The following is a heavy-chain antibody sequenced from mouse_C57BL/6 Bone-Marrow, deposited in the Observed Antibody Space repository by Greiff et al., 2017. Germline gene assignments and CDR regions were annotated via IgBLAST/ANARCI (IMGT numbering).Heavy chain of an antibody. CDR3: ARRDYGSSYFYAMDY. CDR1: GYAFSSYW. J-gene: IGHJ4*01. V-gene: IGHV1-80*01. D-gene: IGHD1-1*01. Sequence: QVQLQQSGAELVKPGASVKISCKASGYAFSSYWMNWVKQRPGKGLEWIGQIYPGDGDTNYNGKFKGKATLTADKSSSTADMQLSSLTSEDSAVYFCARRDYGSSYFYAMDYWGQGTSVTVSS. CDR2: IYPGDGDT.